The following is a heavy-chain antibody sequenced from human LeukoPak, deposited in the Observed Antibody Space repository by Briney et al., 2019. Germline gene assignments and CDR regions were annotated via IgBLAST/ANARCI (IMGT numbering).Heavy chain of an antibody. Sequence: SQTLSLTCAISGDSVSSNSAAWNWIRQSPSRGLEWLGRTYYRSKWYNDYAVSVKSRITINPDTSKNQFSLKLSSVTAADTAVYYCARVFGRGLAARSGGHFDYWGQGTLVTVSS. V-gene: IGHV6-1*01. CDR3: ARVFGRGLAARSGGHFDY. J-gene: IGHJ4*02. CDR1: GDSVSSNSAA. D-gene: IGHD6-6*01. CDR2: TYYRSKWYN.